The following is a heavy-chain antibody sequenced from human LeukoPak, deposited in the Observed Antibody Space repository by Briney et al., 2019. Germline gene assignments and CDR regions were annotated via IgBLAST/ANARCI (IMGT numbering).Heavy chain of an antibody. Sequence: PGGSLRLSCAASGFTFRSYGMNWVRRAPGKGPEWVSYISSRSTTMYYADSVRGRFTISRDNAKNSLYLEMNSLRPEDTAVYYCAKDPHPSGYGDFHYMDVWGKGTTVTVSS. J-gene: IGHJ6*03. D-gene: IGHD4-17*01. V-gene: IGHV3-48*01. CDR3: AKDPHPSGYGDFHYMDV. CDR1: GFTFRSYG. CDR2: ISSRSTTM.